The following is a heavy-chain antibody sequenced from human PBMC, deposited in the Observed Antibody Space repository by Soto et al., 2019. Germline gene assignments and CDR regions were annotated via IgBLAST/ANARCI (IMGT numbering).Heavy chain of an antibody. Sequence: ASVKVSCKASGYTFTSYAMHWVRQATGQRLEWMGWMNPNSGNTDYSQKFQGRVTMTRNTSVSTAYMELSSLRSDDTAVYYCARGNSNGNSVDVWGKGTTVTVSS. J-gene: IGHJ6*04. V-gene: IGHV1-8*02. CDR3: ARGNSNGNSVDV. D-gene: IGHD5-18*01. CDR2: MNPNSGNT. CDR1: GYTFTSYA.